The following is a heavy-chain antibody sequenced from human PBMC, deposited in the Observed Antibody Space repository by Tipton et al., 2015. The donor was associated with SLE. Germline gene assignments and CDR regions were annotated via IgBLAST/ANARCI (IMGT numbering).Heavy chain of an antibody. V-gene: IGHV4-31*03. CDR3: ASHSTHYCSSTSCYFAY. J-gene: IGHJ4*02. Sequence: TLSLTCTVSGGSISSGGYYWSWIRQHPGKGLEWIGYIYYSGSTYYNPSLKSRVTISVDTSKNQFSLKLSSVTAADTAVYYCASHSTHYCSSTSCYFAYWGQGTRVTVSS. CDR1: GGSISSGGYY. CDR2: IYYSGST. D-gene: IGHD2-2*01.